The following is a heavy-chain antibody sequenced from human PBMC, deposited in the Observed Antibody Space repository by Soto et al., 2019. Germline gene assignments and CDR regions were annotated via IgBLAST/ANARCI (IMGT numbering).Heavy chain of an antibody. Sequence: ASVKVSCKASGYTFTSYYIHWVRQAPGQGLEWMGWISPDNGNTNYAQKLQGRVTMTTDTSTSTAYMELRSLRSDDTAVYYCARALGYSGYAGMDVWGQGTTVTVSS. V-gene: IGHV1-18*04. CDR3: ARALGYSGYAGMDV. CDR1: GYTFTSYY. D-gene: IGHD5-12*01. CDR2: ISPDNGNT. J-gene: IGHJ6*02.